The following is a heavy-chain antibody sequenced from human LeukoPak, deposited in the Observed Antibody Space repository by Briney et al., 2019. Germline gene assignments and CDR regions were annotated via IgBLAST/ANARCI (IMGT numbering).Heavy chain of an antibody. D-gene: IGHD6-19*01. Sequence: GGSLRLSCAASGFTFSSYSMNWVRQAPGKGLEWVSSISSSSSYIHYADSVKGRFTISRDNAKNSLYLQMNSLRAEDTAVYYCARDPEIAVAGMNWGQGTLVTVSS. CDR3: ARDPEIAVAGMN. V-gene: IGHV3-21*01. J-gene: IGHJ4*02. CDR2: ISSSSSYI. CDR1: GFTFSSYS.